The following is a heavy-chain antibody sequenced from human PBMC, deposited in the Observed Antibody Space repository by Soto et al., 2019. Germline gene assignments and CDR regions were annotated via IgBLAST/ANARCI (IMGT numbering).Heavy chain of an antibody. CDR1: GYTFTSYG. V-gene: IGHV1-18*03. J-gene: IGHJ4*02. D-gene: IGHD1-1*01. CDR3: ARGRYGDY. Sequence: QVHLVQSGAEVKKPGASVKVSCKASGYTFTSYGITWVRQAPGQGLEWMGWISAHNGNTDYAQKLQGRVIVNRDTSTSTAYMELRSLRSDDMAVYYCARGRYGDYWGQGALVTVSS. CDR2: ISAHNGNT.